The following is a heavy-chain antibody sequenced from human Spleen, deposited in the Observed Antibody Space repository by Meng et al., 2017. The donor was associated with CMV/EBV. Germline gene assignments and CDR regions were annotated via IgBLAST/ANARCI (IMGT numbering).Heavy chain of an antibody. V-gene: IGHV4-34*01. J-gene: IGHJ5*02. D-gene: IGHD6-13*01. CDR1: SFSNCC. CDR2: INYYETT. Sequence: SFSNCCRTWTRQPPGQGLQWIGEINYYETTNYSPSLKNRVTISLDTSKNQFSLKVRSVTAADTAVYYCARGPRETSALDSSSYNWFDPWGQGTLVTVSS. CDR3: ARGPRETSALDSSSYNWFDP.